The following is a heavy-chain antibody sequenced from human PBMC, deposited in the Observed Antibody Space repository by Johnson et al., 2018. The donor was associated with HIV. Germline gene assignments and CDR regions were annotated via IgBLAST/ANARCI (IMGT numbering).Heavy chain of an antibody. CDR2: LRGSDDST. D-gene: IGHD7-27*01. V-gene: IGHV3-23*04. CDR1: GFTFSSYA. CDR3: ARDFGLFLGKDDAFDI. Sequence: VQLVESGGGLVQPGGSLRLSCAASGFTFSSYAMKWVRQAPGKGLAWVSALRGSDDSTYYADSLKGRFPISRDNSKNTLYLQMNSLRAEDTAVYYCARDFGLFLGKDDAFDIWGQWTMVTVSS. J-gene: IGHJ3*02.